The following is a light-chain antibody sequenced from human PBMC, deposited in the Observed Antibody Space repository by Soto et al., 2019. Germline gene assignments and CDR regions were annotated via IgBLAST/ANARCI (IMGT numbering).Light chain of an antibody. J-gene: IGKJ1*01. CDR2: AAS. V-gene: IGKV1-5*03. CDR3: QQYNAYPWT. CDR1: QSISSW. Sequence: DIHMTQSPSTLSASVGDSVTITCRASQSISSWLAWYQQKPGKAPKLLIYAASSLDSGVPSRFSGSESGTEFTLTISSLQPDDFASYYCQQYNAYPWTFGQGTKVEIK.